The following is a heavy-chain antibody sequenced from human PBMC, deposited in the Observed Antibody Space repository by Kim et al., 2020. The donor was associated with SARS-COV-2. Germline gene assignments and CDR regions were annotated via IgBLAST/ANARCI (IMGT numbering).Heavy chain of an antibody. V-gene: IGHV4-39*01. Sequence: NPSLKSRVTISVDTSKNQFSLKLSSVTAADTAVYYGASLGSSWSTVGAFDIWGQGTMVTVSS. J-gene: IGHJ3*02. CDR3: ASLGSSWSTVGAFDI. D-gene: IGHD6-13*01.